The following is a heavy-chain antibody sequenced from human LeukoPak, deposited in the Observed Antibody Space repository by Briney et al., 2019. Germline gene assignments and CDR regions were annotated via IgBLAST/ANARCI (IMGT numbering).Heavy chain of an antibody. D-gene: IGHD6-13*01. Sequence: SETLSLTCAVYGGSFSGYYWSWIRQPPGKGLEWIGEINHSGSTNYNPSLKSRVTISVDTSKNQFSLKLSSVTAADTAVYYCARDLGAAAAKGFDYWGQGTPVTVSS. CDR3: ARDLGAAAAKGFDY. CDR1: GGSFSGYY. CDR2: INHSGST. J-gene: IGHJ4*02. V-gene: IGHV4-34*01.